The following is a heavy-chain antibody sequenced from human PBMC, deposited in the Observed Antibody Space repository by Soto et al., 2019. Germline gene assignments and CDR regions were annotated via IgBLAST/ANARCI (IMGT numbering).Heavy chain of an antibody. CDR1: GDSITSYY. Sequence: SETLSLTCTVSGDSITSYYWSWFRQPPGEGLEWIGYIFYSGSTNYNPSLKSRVTLSADTSKNQISLKLSSVTAADTAVYYCARDGDDIFDIVVVAAPMLCPYWGQGTLVTVSS. J-gene: IGHJ4*02. CDR2: IFYSGST. V-gene: IGHV4-59*01. D-gene: IGHD2-2*01. CDR3: ARDGDDIFDIVVVAAPMLCPY.